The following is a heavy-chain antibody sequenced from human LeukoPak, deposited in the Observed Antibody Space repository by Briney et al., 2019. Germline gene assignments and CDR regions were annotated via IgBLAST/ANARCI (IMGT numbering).Heavy chain of an antibody. D-gene: IGHD3-9*01. Sequence: GGSLRLSCAASGFTFTRYAMYWVRQAPGKVLEWVALISYYGSNKYYADSVKGRFTISRDNSKNTVYLQMNSPRAEDTAVYYCARVGGDILSGHRTGYYYAMDVWGQGTTVTVSS. CDR1: GFTFTRYA. CDR2: ISYYGSNK. CDR3: ARVGGDILSGHRTGYYYAMDV. J-gene: IGHJ6*02. V-gene: IGHV3-30*04.